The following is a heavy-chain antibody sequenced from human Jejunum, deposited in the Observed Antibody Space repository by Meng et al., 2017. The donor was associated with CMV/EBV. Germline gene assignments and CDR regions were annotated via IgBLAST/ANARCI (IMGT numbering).Heavy chain of an antibody. D-gene: IGHD3-22*01. CDR1: FTFSTYA. CDR3: AKDLFYDGSGYYLGN. J-gene: IGHJ4*02. V-gene: IGHV3-23*03. CDR2: IYSGGSTT. Sequence: FTFSTYAMTWVRQAPGKGLGWVSLIYSGGSTTYYADSVKGRFTISRDDSKNTLYLQMNSLRAEDTAIYYCAKDLFYDGSGYYLGNWGQGALVTVSS.